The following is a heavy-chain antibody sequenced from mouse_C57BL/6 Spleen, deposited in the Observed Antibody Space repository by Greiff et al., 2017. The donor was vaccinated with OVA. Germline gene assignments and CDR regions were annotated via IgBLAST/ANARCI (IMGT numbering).Heavy chain of an antibody. CDR3: ARSGIYYDYDGGPEFAY. Sequence: VQLKESGPELVKPGASVKISCKASGYSFTGYYMNWVKQSPEKSLEWIGEINPSTGGTTYNQKFTAKATLTVDKSSSTAYMQLKSLTSEDSAVYYCARSGIYYDYDGGPEFAYWGQGTLVTVSA. CDR2: INPSTGGT. CDR1: GYSFTGYY. D-gene: IGHD2-4*01. V-gene: IGHV1-42*01. J-gene: IGHJ3*01.